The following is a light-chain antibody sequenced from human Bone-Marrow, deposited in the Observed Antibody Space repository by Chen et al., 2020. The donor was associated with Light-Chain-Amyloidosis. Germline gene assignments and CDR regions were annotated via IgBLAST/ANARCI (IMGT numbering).Light chain of an antibody. CDR3: QSADSSGTYEVI. CDR2: RDT. CDR1: DLPTKY. J-gene: IGLJ2*01. Sequence: SYELTQPPSLSVSPVQTARITCSGDDLPTKYAYWYQQKPGQAPVLVIHRDTERPSGISERFSGSSSGTTATLTISGVQAEDEAYYHCQSADSSGTYEVIFGGGTKLTVL. V-gene: IGLV3-25*03.